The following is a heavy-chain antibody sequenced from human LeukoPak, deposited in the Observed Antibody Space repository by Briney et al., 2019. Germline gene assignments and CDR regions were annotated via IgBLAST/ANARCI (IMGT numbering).Heavy chain of an antibody. Sequence: SETLSLTCTVSGGSISSYYWSWIRQPPGKGLEWIGYIYYSGSTNYNPSLKSRVTISVDTSKNQFSLKLSSVTAADTAVYYCARGGSYYYGMDVWGQGTTVTVSS. J-gene: IGHJ6*02. D-gene: IGHD1-1*01. V-gene: IGHV4-59*01. CDR3: ARGGSYYYGMDV. CDR2: IYYSGST. CDR1: GGSISSYY.